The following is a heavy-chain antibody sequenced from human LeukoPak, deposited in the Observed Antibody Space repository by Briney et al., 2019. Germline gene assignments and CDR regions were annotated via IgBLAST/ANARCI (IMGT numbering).Heavy chain of an antibody. CDR3: ARDLGDYYDSSGYYPSHQATFDY. Sequence: GGSLRLSCAASGFTFSSYSMNWVRQAPGKGLEWVSSISSSSSYIYYADSVKGRFTISRDNAKNSLYLQMNSLRAEDTAVYYCARDLGDYYDSSGYYPSHQATFDYWGQGTLVTVSS. D-gene: IGHD3-22*01. J-gene: IGHJ4*02. V-gene: IGHV3-21*01. CDR1: GFTFSSYS. CDR2: ISSSSSYI.